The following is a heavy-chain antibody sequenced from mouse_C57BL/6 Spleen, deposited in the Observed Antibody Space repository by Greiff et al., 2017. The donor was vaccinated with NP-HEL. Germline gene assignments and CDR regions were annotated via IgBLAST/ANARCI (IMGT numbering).Heavy chain of an antibody. Sequence: VHVKQSGAELVKPGASVKLSCTASGFNIKDYYMHWVKQRTEQGLEWIGRIDPEDGETKYAPKFQGKATITADTSSNTAYLQLSSLTSEDTAVYYCASYYSNSYFDYWGQGTTLTVSS. CDR1: GFNIKDYY. J-gene: IGHJ2*01. CDR3: ASYYSNSYFDY. V-gene: IGHV14-2*01. CDR2: IDPEDGET. D-gene: IGHD2-5*01.